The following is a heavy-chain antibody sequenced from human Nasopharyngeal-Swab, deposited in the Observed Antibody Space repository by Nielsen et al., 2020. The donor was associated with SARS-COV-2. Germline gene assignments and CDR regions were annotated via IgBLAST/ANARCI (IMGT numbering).Heavy chain of an antibody. CDR1: GYIFTGYY. V-gene: IGHV1-2*06. D-gene: IGHD6-19*01. Sequence: ASVKVSCKASGYIFTGYYMHWVRQAPGQGLEWMGRINPNSGGTNYAQKFQGRVTMTRDTSISTAYMELSRLRSDDTAVYYCARDHLGGWPDYWGQGTLVTVSS. CDR3: ARDHLGGWPDY. J-gene: IGHJ4*02. CDR2: INPNSGGT.